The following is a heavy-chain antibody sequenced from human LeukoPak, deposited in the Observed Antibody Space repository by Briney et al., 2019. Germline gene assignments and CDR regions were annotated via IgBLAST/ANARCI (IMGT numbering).Heavy chain of an antibody. J-gene: IGHJ4*02. CDR1: GFTFSSYG. CDR2: IRYDGSNK. CDR3: AKDTYYYDSSGALDY. D-gene: IGHD3-22*01. V-gene: IGHV3-30*02. Sequence: GGSLRLSCAASGFTFSSYGMHWVRQAPDKGLEWVAFIRYDGSNKYYADSVKGRFTISRDNSKNTLYLQMNSLRAEDTAVYYCAKDTYYYDSSGALDYWGQGTLVTVSS.